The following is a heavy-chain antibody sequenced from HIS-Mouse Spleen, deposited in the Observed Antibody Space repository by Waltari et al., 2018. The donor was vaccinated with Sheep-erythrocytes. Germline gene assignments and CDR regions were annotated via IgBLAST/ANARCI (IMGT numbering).Heavy chain of an antibody. CDR3: AKDISRNIVVVPAAVGDY. CDR1: GFSFDDYA. V-gene: IGHV3-9*01. CDR2: ISWKGGSI. Sequence: EVQLVESGGGLVQPGRSLRLSCAASGFSFDDYAMHWVRQAPGKCVEWFAVISWKGGSIGDADAVKGRFTISRDNAKNSLYLQMNSLRAEDTAVYYCAKDISRNIVVVPAAVGDYWGQGTLVTVSS. J-gene: IGHJ4*02. D-gene: IGHD2-2*01.